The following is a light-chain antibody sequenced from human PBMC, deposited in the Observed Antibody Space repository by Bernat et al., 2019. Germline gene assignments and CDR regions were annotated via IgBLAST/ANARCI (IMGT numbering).Light chain of an antibody. J-gene: IGLJ2*01. CDR3: NSRVSSGNPVV. V-gene: IGLV3-19*01. Sequence: SSELTQDPAVSVALGQTVRITCQGDSLRSYYASWYQQKPGQAPVLVIYGKNNRPSGIPDRFSGSSSGNTASLTITGAQAEDEADYYCNSRVSSGNPVVFGGGTKLTVL. CDR1: SLRSYY. CDR2: GKN.